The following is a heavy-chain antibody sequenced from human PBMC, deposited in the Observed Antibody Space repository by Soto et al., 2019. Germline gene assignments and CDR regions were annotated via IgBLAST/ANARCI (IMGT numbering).Heavy chain of an antibody. D-gene: IGHD5-12*01. CDR2: ISSSSSYI. V-gene: IGHV3-21*01. J-gene: IGHJ4*02. CDR3: ARGGYSGYDLGDFDY. Sequence: GGSLRLSCAASGFTFSSYSMNWVRQAPGKGLEWVSSISSSSSYIYYADSVKGRFTISRDNAKNSLYLQMNSLRAEDTAVYYCARGGYSGYDLGDFDYWGQGTLVTVSS. CDR1: GFTFSSYS.